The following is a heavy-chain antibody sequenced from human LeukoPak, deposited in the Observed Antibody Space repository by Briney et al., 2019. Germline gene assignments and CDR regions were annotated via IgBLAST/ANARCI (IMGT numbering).Heavy chain of an antibody. CDR1: GFTFSTHA. Sequence: PGGSLRLSCAASGFTFSTHAMSWVRQAPGKGLGWVSAISGSGGGTFYANSLKGRFTISRDNSRDTLYLQMNSLRAEDTAVYYCAKSLTGYFRGFDCWGQGTLVTVSS. CDR3: AKSLTGYFRGFDC. J-gene: IGHJ4*02. V-gene: IGHV3-23*01. D-gene: IGHD3-9*01. CDR2: ISGSGGGT.